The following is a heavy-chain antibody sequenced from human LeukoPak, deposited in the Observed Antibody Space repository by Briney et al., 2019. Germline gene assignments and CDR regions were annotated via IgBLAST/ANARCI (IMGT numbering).Heavy chain of an antibody. V-gene: IGHV4-34*01. CDR1: GGSFSGYY. J-gene: IGHJ4*02. D-gene: IGHD3-22*01. Sequence: PSETLSLTCAVYGGSFSGYYWSWIRQPPGKGLEWIGEINHSGSTNYNPSLKSRVTISVDTSKNQFSLKLSSVTAADTAVYYCARDVIGGLDYWGQGTLVTVSS. CDR3: ARDVIGGLDY. CDR2: INHSGST.